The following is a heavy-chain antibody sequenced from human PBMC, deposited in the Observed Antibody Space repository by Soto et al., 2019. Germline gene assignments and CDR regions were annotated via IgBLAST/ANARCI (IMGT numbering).Heavy chain of an antibody. D-gene: IGHD3-16*01. V-gene: IGHV3-9*01. Sequence: EVQLVESGGGLVQPGRSLRLSCAASGFTFDDYAMHWVRQAPGKGLEWVSGISWNSGSIGYADSVKGRFTISRDNAKNSLYLQMNSLRAEDTALYYCAKDEGGYYYYYMDVWGKGTTVTVSS. CDR2: ISWNSGSI. CDR3: AKDEGGYYYYYMDV. CDR1: GFTFDDYA. J-gene: IGHJ6*03.